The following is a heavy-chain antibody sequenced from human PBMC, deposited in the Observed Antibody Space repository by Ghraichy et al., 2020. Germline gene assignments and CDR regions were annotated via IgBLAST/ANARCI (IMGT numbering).Heavy chain of an antibody. CDR1: GGSISSYY. J-gene: IGHJ2*01. V-gene: IGHV4-59*01. CDR2: IYYSGST. Sequence: ESLNISCTVSGGSISSYYWSWIRQPPGKGLEWIGYIYYSGSTNYNPSLKSRVTISVDTSKNQFSLKLSSVTAADTAVYYCARTYYDFWSGYPTANWYFDLWGRGTLVTVSS. CDR3: ARTYYDFWSGYPTANWYFDL. D-gene: IGHD3-3*01.